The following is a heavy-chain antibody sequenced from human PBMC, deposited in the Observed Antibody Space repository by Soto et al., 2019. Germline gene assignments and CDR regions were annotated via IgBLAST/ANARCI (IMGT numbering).Heavy chain of an antibody. J-gene: IGHJ4*02. CDR2: IYYSGST. CDR3: ARGELSIAAAVFDY. CDR1: GGSISSDY. D-gene: IGHD6-13*01. Sequence: SETLSLSCPVSGGSISSDYWSWIRQPPGKGLEWIGYIYYSGSTNYNPSLKSRVTISVDTSKNQFSLKLSAVTAADTAVYYCARGELSIAAAVFDYWGQGTLVTVS. V-gene: IGHV4-59*01.